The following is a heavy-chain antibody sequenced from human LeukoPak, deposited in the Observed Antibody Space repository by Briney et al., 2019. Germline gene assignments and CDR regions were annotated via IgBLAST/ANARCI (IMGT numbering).Heavy chain of an antibody. Sequence: PGGSLILSCAASGVTFSSYWMHWGRQVPGKGLVWVSHINSDGSTTNYADSVKGRFTISRDNAKNTLYLQMNSLRGDDTAVYYCGRSEYYFRYWGQGTLVTVSS. V-gene: IGHV3-74*01. CDR1: GVTFSSYW. CDR2: INSDGSTT. J-gene: IGHJ4*02. CDR3: GRSEYYFRY.